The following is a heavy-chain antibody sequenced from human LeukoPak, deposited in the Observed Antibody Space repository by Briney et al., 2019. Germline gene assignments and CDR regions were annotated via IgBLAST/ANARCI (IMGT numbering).Heavy chain of an antibody. CDR2: IRYDGSNK. V-gene: IGHV3-30*02. Sequence: GGSLRLSCAASGFTFSSYGMHWVRQAPGKGLEWVAFIRYDGSNKYYADSVKGRFTISRDNSKNTLYLQMNSLRAEDTAVYYCAKDLYKYSSGWYYFDYWGQGTLVTVSS. CDR3: AKDLYKYSSGWYYFDY. J-gene: IGHJ4*02. D-gene: IGHD6-19*01. CDR1: GFTFSSYG.